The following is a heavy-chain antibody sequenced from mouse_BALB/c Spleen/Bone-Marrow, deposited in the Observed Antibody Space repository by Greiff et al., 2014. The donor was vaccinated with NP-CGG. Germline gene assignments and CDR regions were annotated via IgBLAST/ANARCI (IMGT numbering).Heavy chain of an antibody. Sequence: EVKVVESGAELVKPGTSVKLSCTASGFNIKDTHLHWVQQRPVQGLEWIGRFDPTNGNPKYDPKFQGKATITVDTSSNTAYLQLSSLTSEDTAVYYCASYDGSRFAYWGQGTLVTVSA. J-gene: IGHJ3*01. CDR1: GFNIKDTH. CDR3: ASYDGSRFAY. CDR2: FDPTNGNP. V-gene: IGHV14-3*02. D-gene: IGHD2-3*01.